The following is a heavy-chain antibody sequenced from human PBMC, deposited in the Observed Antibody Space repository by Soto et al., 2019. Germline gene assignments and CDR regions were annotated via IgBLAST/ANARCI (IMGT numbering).Heavy chain of an antibody. V-gene: IGHV4-59*01. Sequence: SETLSLTCTVSGGSISSYYWSWFRQPPGKGLEWIGYIYYSGSTNYNPSLKSRVTISVDTSKNQFSLKLSSVTAADTAVYYCARFLNTAMVKAFDYWGQGTLVTVSS. J-gene: IGHJ4*02. CDR1: GGSISSYY. CDR2: IYYSGST. CDR3: ARFLNTAMVKAFDY. D-gene: IGHD5-18*01.